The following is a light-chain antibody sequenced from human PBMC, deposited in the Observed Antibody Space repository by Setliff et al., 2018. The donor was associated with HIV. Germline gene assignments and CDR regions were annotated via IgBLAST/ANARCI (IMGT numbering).Light chain of an antibody. J-gene: IGLJ1*01. CDR2: DVS. CDR1: SSDVGTYNA. CDR3: SSYTSSSTDV. V-gene: IGLV2-14*01. Sequence: QAVVTQPASVSGSPGQSITISCTGTSSDVGTYNAVYWYQQHPGKAPKLMIYDVSTRPSGVSNRFSGSKSGNTASLTISGLQTEDEADYYCSSYTSSSTDVFGTGTKVTVL.